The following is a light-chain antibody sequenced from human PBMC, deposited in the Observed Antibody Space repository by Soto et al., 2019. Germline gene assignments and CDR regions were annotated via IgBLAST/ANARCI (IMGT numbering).Light chain of an antibody. J-gene: IGKJ1*01. Sequence: EIVLTPSPGTLSLSPGERATLSCRASQTVGSSFLAWFQHKPGQAPRLLIYGASTRATGIPDRFSGSGSGTDFTLTISRLEPEDFAVYYCHQYGSSQTFGQGTKGDIK. CDR1: QTVGSSF. V-gene: IGKV3-20*01. CDR2: GAS. CDR3: HQYGSSQT.